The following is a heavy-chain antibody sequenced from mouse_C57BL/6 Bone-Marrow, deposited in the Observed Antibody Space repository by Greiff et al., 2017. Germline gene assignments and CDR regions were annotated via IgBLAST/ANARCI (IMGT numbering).Heavy chain of an antibody. V-gene: IGHV14-4*01. D-gene: IGHD2-3*01. J-gene: IGHJ2*01. CDR1: GFNIKDDY. CDR2: IDPENGDT. CDR3: TTLYDGY. Sequence: EVQVVESGAELVRPGASVKLSCTASGFNIKDDYMHWVKQRPEQGLEWIGWIDPENGDTEYASKFQGKATITADTSSNTAYLQLSSLTSEDTAVYYCTTLYDGYWGQGTTLTVSS.